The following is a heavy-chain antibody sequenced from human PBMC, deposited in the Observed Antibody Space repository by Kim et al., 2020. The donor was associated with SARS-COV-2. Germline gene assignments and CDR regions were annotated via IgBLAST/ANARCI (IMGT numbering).Heavy chain of an antibody. CDR3: TKWWGMDV. Sequence: GGSLRLFCTTSGFTFGDPAMSWFRQAPGKGLEWVGFIRGKTYGETTEYAASVKGRFTISRDDSKSIAFLQMNSLKIEDTAVYYCTKWWGMDVWGQGTTVTVSS. CDR2: IRGKTYGETT. CDR1: GFTFGDPA. J-gene: IGHJ6*02. V-gene: IGHV3-49*03. D-gene: IGHD2-8*01.